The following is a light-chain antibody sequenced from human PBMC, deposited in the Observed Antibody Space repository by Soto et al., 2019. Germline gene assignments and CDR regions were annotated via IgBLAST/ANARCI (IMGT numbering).Light chain of an antibody. CDR2: EVS. CDR3: SSYTSSSTFYV. V-gene: IGLV2-14*01. J-gene: IGLJ1*01. CDR1: SSDVGGYNY. Sequence: QSVLTQPASVSGSPGQSITISCTGTSSDVGGYNYVSWYQQHPGKAPKLMIYEVSNRPSGVSNRFSGSKSGNTASLTISGLQAEVEADYYCSSYTSSSTFYVFGIGTKVTVL.